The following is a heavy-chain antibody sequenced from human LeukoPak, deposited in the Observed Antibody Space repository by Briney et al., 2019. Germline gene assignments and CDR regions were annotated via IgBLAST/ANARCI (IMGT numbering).Heavy chain of an antibody. CDR2: ISAYNGHT. J-gene: IGHJ4*02. D-gene: IGHD3-22*01. V-gene: IGHV1-18*01. CDR1: GYTFSSFG. Sequence: ASVKVSCMASGYTFSSFGVSWVRQAPGQGLEWLGWISAYNGHTNYAQKLQDRVTMTTDTSTSTAFMELRSLRSDDTAVYYCATYDSSGYYNYWGQGTLVTVSS. CDR3: ATYDSSGYYNY.